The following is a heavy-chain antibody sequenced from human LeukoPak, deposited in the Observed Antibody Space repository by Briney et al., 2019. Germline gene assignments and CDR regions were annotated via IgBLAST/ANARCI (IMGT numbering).Heavy chain of an antibody. CDR3: ARHIAAAGIDY. D-gene: IGHD6-13*01. V-gene: IGHV4-61*02. CDR2: IYTSGNT. CDR1: GDSISSGNYY. Sequence: SETLSLTCTVSGDSISSGNYYWTWIRQPAGKGLEWIGRIYTSGNTNYNPSLKSQVTISMDTSKNQFSLNLNSVTAADTAVYYCARHIAAAGIDYWGQGTLVTVSS. J-gene: IGHJ4*02.